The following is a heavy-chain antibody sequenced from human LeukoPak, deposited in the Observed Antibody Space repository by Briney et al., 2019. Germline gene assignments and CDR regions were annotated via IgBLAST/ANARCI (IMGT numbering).Heavy chain of an antibody. Sequence: GGSLRLSCAASGFTFSNYYMSWVRQAPGKGLEWVANIKQDGSEKLYVDSVRGRFTISRDNAKNSLFLQMNSLRVEDTAVYYCTRDGSDMGDSWGQGTLVTVSS. CDR1: GFTFSNYY. D-gene: IGHD3-10*01. J-gene: IGHJ4*02. CDR2: IKQDGSEK. CDR3: TRDGSDMGDS. V-gene: IGHV3-7*03.